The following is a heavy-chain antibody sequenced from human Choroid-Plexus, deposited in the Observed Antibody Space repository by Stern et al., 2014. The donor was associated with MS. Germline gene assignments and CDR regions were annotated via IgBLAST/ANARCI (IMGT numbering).Heavy chain of an antibody. CDR1: GFTFGSCA. CDR2: LVHDGSYK. J-gene: IGHJ5*02. V-gene: IGHV3-30*18. Sequence: VQLVESGGGVVQPGRPLRLSCVASGFTFGSCAMHWVRQAPGKGLEWVGGLVHDGSYKYYADSVKGRFTISRDNSQNTLYMQMSSLRPEDTAVYYCAKDRQYLTYFFDHWGQGSLVTVSS. CDR3: AKDRQYLTYFFDH. D-gene: IGHD2/OR15-2a*01.